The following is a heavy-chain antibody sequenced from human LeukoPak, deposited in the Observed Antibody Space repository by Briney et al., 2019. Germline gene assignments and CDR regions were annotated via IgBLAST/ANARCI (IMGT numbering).Heavy chain of an antibody. D-gene: IGHD3-10*02. J-gene: IGHJ2*01. CDR3: AGSLFSNWYFDL. Sequence: GGSLRLSCATSGFTFSSYWMYWVRQAPGKGLVWVSRINSDGSSTSYADSVKGRFTISRDNAKNTLYVQMNGLRAEDTAVYYCAGSLFSNWYFDLWGRGTLVTVSS. CDR1: GFTFSSYW. V-gene: IGHV3-74*01. CDR2: INSDGSST.